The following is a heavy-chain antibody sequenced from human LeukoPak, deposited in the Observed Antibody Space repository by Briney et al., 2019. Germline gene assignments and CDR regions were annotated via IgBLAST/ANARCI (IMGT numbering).Heavy chain of an antibody. Sequence: ASVKVSCKASGYTFTGYYMHWVRQAPGQGLEWMGWINPNSGGTNYAQKFQGRVTMTRDTSISTAYMELIRLRSADTAVYSCARGLQVGATRAGFDPWGQGTLVTVSS. CDR3: ARGLQVGATRAGFDP. CDR2: INPNSGGT. V-gene: IGHV1-2*02. D-gene: IGHD1-26*01. J-gene: IGHJ5*02. CDR1: GYTFTGYY.